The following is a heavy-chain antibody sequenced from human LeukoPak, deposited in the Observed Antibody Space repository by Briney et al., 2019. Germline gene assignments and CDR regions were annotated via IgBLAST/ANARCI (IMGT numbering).Heavy chain of an antibody. V-gene: IGHV1-24*01. CDR2: FDPEDGET. J-gene: IGHJ6*03. Sequence: GASVKASCKVSGYTLTELSMHWVRQAPGKGLEWMGGFDPEDGETIYAQKFQGRVTMTEDTSTDTAYMELSSLRSEDTAVYYCATDFFEPAGMDVWGKGTTVTVSS. CDR3: ATDFFEPAGMDV. CDR1: GYTLTELS. D-gene: IGHD2/OR15-2a*01.